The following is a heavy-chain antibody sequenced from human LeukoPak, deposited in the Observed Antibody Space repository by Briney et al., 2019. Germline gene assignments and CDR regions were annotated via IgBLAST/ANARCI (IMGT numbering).Heavy chain of an antibody. CDR2: ISSGSVTI. V-gene: IGHV3-48*01. CDR3: AREVWGPEY. Sequence: GGSLRLSCAASGFTFSTYNMNWVRQAPGKGLEWVSYISSGSVTIYYADSVKGRFTISRDNAKNSLYLQMNSLRAEDTAVYYCAREVWGPEYWGQGTLVTVSS. J-gene: IGHJ4*02. D-gene: IGHD1-14*01. CDR1: GFTFSTYN.